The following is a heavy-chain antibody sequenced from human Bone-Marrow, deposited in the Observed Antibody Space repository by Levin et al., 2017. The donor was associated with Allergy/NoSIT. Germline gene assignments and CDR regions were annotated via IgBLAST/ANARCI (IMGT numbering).Heavy chain of an antibody. CDR3: ASRGPDSSGYYYDY. CDR2: IDSGGAYT. V-gene: IGHV3-11*03. CDR1: GFTFGDYY. Sequence: PGGSLRLSCVGSGFTFGDYYIHWIRQAPGKGLEWVSYIDSGGAYTNYADSVKGRFTISRDNAKNSVYLQMNSLRAEDTAVYYCASRGPDSSGYYYDYWGRGILVTVSS. D-gene: IGHD3-22*01. J-gene: IGHJ4*02.